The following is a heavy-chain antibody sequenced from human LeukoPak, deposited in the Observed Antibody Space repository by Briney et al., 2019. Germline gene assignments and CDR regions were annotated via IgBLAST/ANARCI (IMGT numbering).Heavy chain of an antibody. CDR3: ARNLLWFGDPYYFDY. Sequence: SGTLSLTCTVSGYSISSGYYWGWIRQPPGKGLEWIGSIYHSGSTYYNPSLKSRVTISVDTSKNQFSLKLSSVTAADTAVYYCARNLLWFGDPYYFDYWGQGTLVTVSS. CDR1: GYSISSGYY. J-gene: IGHJ4*02. V-gene: IGHV4-38-2*02. D-gene: IGHD3-10*01. CDR2: IYHSGST.